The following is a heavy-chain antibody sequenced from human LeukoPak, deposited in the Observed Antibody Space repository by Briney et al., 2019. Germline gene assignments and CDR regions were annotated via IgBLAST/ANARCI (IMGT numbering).Heavy chain of an antibody. CDR3: ARDVHYYFDY. CDR1: GNSISSGYY. CDR2: VYHSGST. D-gene: IGHD1-1*01. Sequence: PSETLSLTCTVSGNSISSGYYWDWIRQPPGKGLQWIGSVYHSGSTYYNPSLKSRITISVDTSKNQFSLKLSSVTAADTAVYYCARDVHYYFDYWGQGTLVTVSS. J-gene: IGHJ4*02. V-gene: IGHV4-38-2*02.